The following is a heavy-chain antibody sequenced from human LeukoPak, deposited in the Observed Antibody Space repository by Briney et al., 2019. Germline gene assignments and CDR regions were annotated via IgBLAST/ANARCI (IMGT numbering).Heavy chain of an antibody. CDR3: ARVGDCSSTSCLSWFDY. Sequence: PSETLSLTCAVYGGSFRGYYWSWIRQPPGKGLEWIGEINHSGSTNYNPSLKSRVTISVDTSKNQFSLKLSSVTAADTAVYYCARVGDCSSTSCLSWFDYWGQGTLVTVSS. D-gene: IGHD2-2*01. V-gene: IGHV4-34*01. CDR1: GGSFRGYY. J-gene: IGHJ4*02. CDR2: INHSGST.